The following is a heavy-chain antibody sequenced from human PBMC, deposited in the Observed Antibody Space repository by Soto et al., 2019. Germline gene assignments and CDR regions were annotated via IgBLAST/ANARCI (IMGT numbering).Heavy chain of an antibody. CDR3: ARQVTLYSNFDY. D-gene: IGHD4-4*01. V-gene: IGHV4-34*01. J-gene: IGHJ4*02. Sequence: SETLSLTCAVYGGSFSGYYWSWIRQPPGKGLEWIGEIYNSGSTYNNPSLKSRVTISVDTSKNQFSLKLSSVTAADTAVYYCARQVTLYSNFDYWGQGTLVTVSS. CDR2: IYNSGST. CDR1: GGSFSGYY.